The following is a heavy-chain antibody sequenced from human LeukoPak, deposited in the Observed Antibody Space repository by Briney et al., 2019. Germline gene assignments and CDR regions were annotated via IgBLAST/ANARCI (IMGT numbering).Heavy chain of an antibody. CDR3: ARHCQVLVTTAFRDY. J-gene: IGHJ4*02. CDR2: IYYSGST. Sequence: SETLSLTCTVSGGSISSSSYYWGWIRQPPGKGLEWIGSIYYSGSTYYNPSLKSRVTISVDTSKNQFSLKLSSVTAADTAVYYCARHCQVLVTTAFRDYWGQGTLVTVSS. D-gene: IGHD4-17*01. V-gene: IGHV4-39*01. CDR1: GGSISSSSYY.